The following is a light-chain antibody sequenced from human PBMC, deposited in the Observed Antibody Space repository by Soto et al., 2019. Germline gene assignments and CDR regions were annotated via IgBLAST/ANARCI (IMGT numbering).Light chain of an antibody. J-gene: IGLJ3*02. CDR1: SSDVGANNL. V-gene: IGLV2-8*01. CDR3: TSYAGGNTLWV. Sequence: QSVLTQPPSASGSPGQSVTISCTGTSSDVGANNLVSWYQHHPGKVPKLIIFHVTQRPSGVPDRFSGSKSGNTASLTVSGLQSEDEADYYCTSYAGGNTLWVFGGGTKVTVL. CDR2: HVT.